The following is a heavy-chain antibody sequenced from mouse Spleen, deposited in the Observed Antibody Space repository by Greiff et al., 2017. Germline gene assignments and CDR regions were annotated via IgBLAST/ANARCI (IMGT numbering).Heavy chain of an antibody. CDR3: ARAYFYFDY. CDR1: GYSITSGYY. Sequence: EVKLMESGPGLVTPSQSLSLTCSVTGYSITSGYYWNWIRQFPGNKLEWMGYISYDGSNNYNPSLKNRISITRDTSKNQFFLKLNSVTTEDTATYHCARAYFYFDYWGQGATLTVSS. D-gene: IGHD2-10*01. V-gene: IGHV3-6*01. J-gene: IGHJ2*01. CDR2: ISYDGSN.